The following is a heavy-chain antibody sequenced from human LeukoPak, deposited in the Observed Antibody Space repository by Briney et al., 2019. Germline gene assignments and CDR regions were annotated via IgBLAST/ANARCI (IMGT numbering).Heavy chain of an antibody. CDR2: ISISGGST. CDR1: GFTFSSYA. CDR3: AKNDYYGSGSYLFDY. V-gene: IGHV3-23*01. J-gene: IGHJ4*02. Sequence: GGSLRLSCAASGFTFSSYAMSWVRQAPGKGLEWVSAISISGGSTVYTDSVKGRFTISRDNSKNTLYLQMKSLRAEDTAIYYCAKNDYYGSGSYLFDYWGQGTLVTVSS. D-gene: IGHD3-10*01.